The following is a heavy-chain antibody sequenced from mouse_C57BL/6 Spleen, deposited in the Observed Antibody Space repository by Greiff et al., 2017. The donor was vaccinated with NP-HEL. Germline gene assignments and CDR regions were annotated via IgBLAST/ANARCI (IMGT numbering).Heavy chain of an antibody. CDR2: IYPSDSET. CDR3: ARKGNYGAYAMDY. Sequence: QVQLKESGPELVKPGASVKISCKASGYTFTSYWMAWVKQRPGQGLEWIGNIYPSDSETHYNQKFKDKATLTVDKSSSTAYMQLSSLTSEDSAVYYCARKGNYGAYAMDYWGQGTSVTVSS. CDR1: GYTFTSYW. J-gene: IGHJ4*01. D-gene: IGHD2-1*01. V-gene: IGHV1-61*01.